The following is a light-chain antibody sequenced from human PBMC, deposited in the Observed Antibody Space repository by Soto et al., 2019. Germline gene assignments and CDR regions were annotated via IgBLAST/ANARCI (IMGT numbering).Light chain of an antibody. CDR1: QTISSW. CDR3: HQYSVYPWT. V-gene: IGKV1-5*03. J-gene: IGKJ1*01. Sequence: DIQMTQSPSTLSVSVGDRVSITCRASQTISSWLAWYQQKPGKAPKLLVYKASSLESGVPSRFSGSASGTEFTLTISSLQPDDYATYYCHQYSVYPWTFGQGTNVDVK. CDR2: KAS.